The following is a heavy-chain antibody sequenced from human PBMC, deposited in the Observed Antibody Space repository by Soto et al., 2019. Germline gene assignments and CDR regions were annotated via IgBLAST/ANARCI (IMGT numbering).Heavy chain of an antibody. Sequence: GGSLRLSCAASGFTFDDYTMHWVRQAPGKGLEWVSCISGGGGKTYYADSVKGRFTISRDNSKNTVSLHVNSLRVDDTAVYFCAKDRFGIVGPVDYWGPGTLVTVSS. CDR1: GFTFDDYT. CDR3: AKDRFGIVGPVDY. D-gene: IGHD1-26*01. CDR2: ISGGGGKT. V-gene: IGHV3-23*01. J-gene: IGHJ4*02.